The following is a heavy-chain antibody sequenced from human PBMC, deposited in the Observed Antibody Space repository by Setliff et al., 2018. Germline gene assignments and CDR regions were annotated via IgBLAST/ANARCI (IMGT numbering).Heavy chain of an antibody. V-gene: IGHV4-59*11. CDR3: ARDGGEY. Sequence: SETLSLTCTVSGGSISSHYWSWTRQPPGKGLEWIGYIYYSGSTNYNPSLKSRVTISRDNAKNSLYLQMNSLRAEDTAVYYCARDGGEYWGQGTLVTVSS. CDR1: GGSISSHY. CDR2: IYYSGST. J-gene: IGHJ4*02. D-gene: IGHD3-16*01.